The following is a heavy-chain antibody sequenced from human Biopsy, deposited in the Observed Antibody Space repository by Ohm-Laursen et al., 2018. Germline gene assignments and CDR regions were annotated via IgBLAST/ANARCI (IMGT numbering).Heavy chain of an antibody. CDR1: GFTFSSYA. CDR2: ISGNSDII. D-gene: IGHD4-17*01. CDR3: ALAAAQTVTHFDY. J-gene: IGHJ4*02. Sequence: GSLRLSCAATGFTFSSYAMTWFRQAPGKGLEWVSTISGNSDIIYDTDSVKGRFTISGDNSKNTLYLQMNSLRADDTAVYYCALAAAQTVTHFDYWGQGTLVTVSS. V-gene: IGHV3-23*01.